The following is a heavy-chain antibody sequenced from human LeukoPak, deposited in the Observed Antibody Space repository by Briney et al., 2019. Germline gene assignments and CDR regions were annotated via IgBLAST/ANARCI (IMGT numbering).Heavy chain of an antibody. CDR1: GGSISTSSYY. Sequence: TSETLSLTCTVSGGSISTSSYYWGWIRQRPGKGLEWIGTIYYSGRTYYNPSLKSRVTISVDTSKNQFSLKLSSVTAADTAMYYCARHGYDFDSPSDYWGQGTLVTVSS. J-gene: IGHJ4*02. V-gene: IGHV4-39*01. CDR3: ARHGYDFDSPSDY. CDR2: IYYSGRT. D-gene: IGHD3-22*01.